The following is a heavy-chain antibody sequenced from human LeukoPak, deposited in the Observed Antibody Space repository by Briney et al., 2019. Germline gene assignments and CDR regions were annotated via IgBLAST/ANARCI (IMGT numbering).Heavy chain of an antibody. CDR3: AREFEVPAAAPDYYYYYYIDV. CDR1: GFTFSVYS. D-gene: IGHD2-2*01. CDR2: ISSSSGTI. V-gene: IGHV3-48*04. J-gene: IGHJ6*03. Sequence: GGSLRLSCAASGFTFSVYSMNWARQAPGKGLEWVSYISSSSGTIHYADSVKGRVTISRDNVENSLHLQMNSLRVEDTAVYYCAREFEVPAAAPDYYYYYYIDVWGKGTTVTVSS.